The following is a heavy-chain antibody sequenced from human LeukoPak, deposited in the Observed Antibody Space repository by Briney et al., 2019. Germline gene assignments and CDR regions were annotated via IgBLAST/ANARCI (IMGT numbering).Heavy chain of an antibody. J-gene: IGHJ4*02. D-gene: IGHD1-14*01. CDR3: AKSPEDYYFDY. V-gene: IGHV3-48*01. CDR2: ISSSSSTI. Sequence: GGSLRLSCAASGFTFSSYSMNWVRQAPGKGLEWVSYISSSSSTIYYADSVKGRFTISRDNAKNTLYLQMNSLRAEDTAVYYCAKSPEDYYFDYWGQGTLVTVSS. CDR1: GFTFSSYS.